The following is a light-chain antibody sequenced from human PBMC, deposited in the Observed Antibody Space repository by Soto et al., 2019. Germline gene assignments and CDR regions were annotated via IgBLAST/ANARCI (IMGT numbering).Light chain of an antibody. J-gene: IGKJ4*01. V-gene: IGKV3-11*01. CDR3: QQHINWPLT. Sequence: EIVLTQAPVTLSLSPGERATLSCSASQSVSSSFAWYQQTPRQAPRLLIYEASNRATGIPARFSGSGSGADFTLTISRLEPEDFALYYCQQHINWPLTFGGGTKVDIK. CDR1: QSVSSS. CDR2: EAS.